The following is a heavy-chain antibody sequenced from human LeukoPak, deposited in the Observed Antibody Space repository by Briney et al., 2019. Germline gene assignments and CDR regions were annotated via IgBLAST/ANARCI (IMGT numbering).Heavy chain of an antibody. J-gene: IGHJ6*03. CDR3: ARDRGFSYYMDV. CDR1: GGSMTTHH. V-gene: IGHV4-59*11. Sequence: PSETLSLTCTVSGGSMTTHHWNWIRQTPGKGLEWIGYVFDSGRTKENPSLKSRVTISVDTSKNQFSLKLSSVTAADTAVYYCARDRGFSYYMDVWGKGTTVTVSS. D-gene: IGHD3-22*01. CDR2: VFDSGRT.